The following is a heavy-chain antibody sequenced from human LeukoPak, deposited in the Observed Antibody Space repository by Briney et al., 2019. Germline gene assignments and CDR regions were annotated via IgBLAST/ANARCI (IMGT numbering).Heavy chain of an antibody. Sequence: SETLSLTCAVYGGSFSGYYWSWIRQPPGKGLEWIGEINHSGSTNYNPSLKGRVTISVDTSKNQFSLKLSSVTAADTAVYYCARRSWVGSESYHRWGQGTLVTVSS. CDR3: ARRSWVGSESYHR. V-gene: IGHV4-34*01. CDR2: INHSGST. D-gene: IGHD3-10*01. CDR1: GGSFSGYY. J-gene: IGHJ4*02.